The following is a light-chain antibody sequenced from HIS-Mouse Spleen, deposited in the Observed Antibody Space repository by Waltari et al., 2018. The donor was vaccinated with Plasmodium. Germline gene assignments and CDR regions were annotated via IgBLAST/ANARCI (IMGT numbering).Light chain of an antibody. CDR3: QQYDNLPLT. V-gene: IGKV1-33*01. CDR2: DAS. J-gene: IGKJ4*01. Sequence: DIQMTQSPSSLSASVGDRFTITCKASQDIRNYLHWYKQKPGKAPKLLIYDASNLETGVPSRFSGSGSGTDFTFTISSLQPEDIATYYCQQYDNLPLTFGGGTKVEIK. CDR1: QDIRNY.